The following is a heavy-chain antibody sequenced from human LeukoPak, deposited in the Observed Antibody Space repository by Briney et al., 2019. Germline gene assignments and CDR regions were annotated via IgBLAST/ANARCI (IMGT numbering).Heavy chain of an antibody. CDR1: GYSISSGYY. D-gene: IGHD4-23*01. CDR3: AREYDYGGNVNDY. CDR2: IYHSGST. Sequence: PSETLSLTCTVSGYSISSGYYWGWIRQPPGKGLEWIGSIYHSGSTYYNPSLKSRVTISVDTSKSQFSLKLSSVTAADTAVYYCAREYDYGGNVNDYWGQGTLVTVSS. J-gene: IGHJ4*02. V-gene: IGHV4-38-2*02.